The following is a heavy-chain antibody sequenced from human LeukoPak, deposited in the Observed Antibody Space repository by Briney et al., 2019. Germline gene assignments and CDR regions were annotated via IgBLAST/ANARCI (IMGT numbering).Heavy chain of an antibody. Sequence: GSLRLSCAASGFTFSSYTMSWVRQAPGKGLEWVSGISGNGGITYYPDSVKGRFTISRDNSKNTLYLQMSSLRAEDTAVYFCAKEEAAVAGARDYWGQGALVTVSS. V-gene: IGHV3-23*01. CDR1: GFTFSSYT. J-gene: IGHJ4*02. CDR2: ISGNGGIT. D-gene: IGHD6-19*01. CDR3: AKEEAAVAGARDY.